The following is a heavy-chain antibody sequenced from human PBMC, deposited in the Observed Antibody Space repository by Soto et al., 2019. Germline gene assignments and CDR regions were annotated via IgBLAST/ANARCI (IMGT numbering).Heavy chain of an antibody. J-gene: IGHJ5*02. CDR2: ISAYNGNT. D-gene: IGHD3-3*01. CDR3: ARSLRFLEWPHRFWFDP. CDR1: GYTFTSYG. V-gene: IGHV1-18*04. Sequence: ASVKVSCKASGYTFTSYGISWVRQAPGQGLEWMGWISAYNGNTNYAQKLQGRVTMTTDTSTSTAYMELRSLRPDDTAVYYCARSLRFLEWPHRFWFDPWGQGTLVTVSS.